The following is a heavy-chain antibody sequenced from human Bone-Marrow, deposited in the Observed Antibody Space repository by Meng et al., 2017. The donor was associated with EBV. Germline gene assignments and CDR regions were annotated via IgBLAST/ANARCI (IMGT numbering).Heavy chain of an antibody. V-gene: IGHV3-30-3*01. Sequence: VWLVGAGGGLVQPGMALSLFCAASGFTFSSYAMHWVCQAPGKGLEWVAVISYDGSNKYYADSVKGRFTISRDNSKNTLYLQMNSLRIEDTAVYYCAKDLSGRFDPWGQGTLVTVSS. CDR2: ISYDGSNK. J-gene: IGHJ5*02. CDR1: GFTFSSYA. CDR3: AKDLSGRFDP. D-gene: IGHD1-14*01.